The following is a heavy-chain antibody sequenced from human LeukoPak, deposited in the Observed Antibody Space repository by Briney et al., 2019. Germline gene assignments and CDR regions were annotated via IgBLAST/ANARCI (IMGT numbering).Heavy chain of an antibody. Sequence: SETLSLTCTVSGGSISSYYWSWIRQPPGKGLEWIGYIYYSGGTNYNPSPKSRVTISVDTSKYQFSLKLSSVTAADTAVYYCASANYYYYYYMDVWGKGTTVTVSS. V-gene: IGHV4-59*01. J-gene: IGHJ6*03. CDR2: IYYSGGT. CDR1: GGSISSYY. CDR3: ASANYYYYYYMDV.